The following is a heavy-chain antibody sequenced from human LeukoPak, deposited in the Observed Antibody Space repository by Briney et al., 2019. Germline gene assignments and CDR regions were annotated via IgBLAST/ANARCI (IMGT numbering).Heavy chain of an antibody. CDR2: IYPGDSDT. V-gene: IGHV5-51*01. CDR3: ARRAPYCSGGSCHLDY. D-gene: IGHD2-15*01. Sequence: GESLKISCKGSGYSFTSYWIGWVRQMPGKGLEWMGIIYPGDSDTRYSPSFQGQVTISADKSISTAYLQWSSLKASDTAMYYCARRAPYCSGGSCHLDYWGQGTLVTVSS. J-gene: IGHJ4*02. CDR1: GYSFTSYW.